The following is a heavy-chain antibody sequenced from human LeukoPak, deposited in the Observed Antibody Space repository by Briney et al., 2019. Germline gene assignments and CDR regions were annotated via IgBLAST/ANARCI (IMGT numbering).Heavy chain of an antibody. J-gene: IGHJ4*02. V-gene: IGHV3-7*01. CDR2: LHADGNEK. D-gene: IGHD5-12*01. CDR3: ARGGYSFDY. CDR1: GFSLSGYW. Sequence: AGGSLRLSCAAYGFSLSGYWRSGVGKAPGKGLEWVARLHADGNEKYFVHSVKGRFTVSRDNAKNSLYLQMNSLRVEDTAVYHCARGGYSFDYLGQGTLVTVSS.